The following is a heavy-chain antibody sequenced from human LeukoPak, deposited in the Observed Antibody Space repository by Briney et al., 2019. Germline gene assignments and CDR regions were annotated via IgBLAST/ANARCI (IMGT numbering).Heavy chain of an antibody. D-gene: IGHD1-1*01. CDR3: ARGSWNDHHFDY. CDR2: VIPVLGRS. Sequence: GASVKVSCKSSGEDLNNYLITWVRQAPGQGLEWVGHVIPVLGRSNFAQKYQGRITITADESTNTAYMELRSLSSEDTAVYYCARGSWNDHHFDYWGQGTLVTVSS. CDR1: GEDLNNYL. J-gene: IGHJ4*02. V-gene: IGHV1-69*10.